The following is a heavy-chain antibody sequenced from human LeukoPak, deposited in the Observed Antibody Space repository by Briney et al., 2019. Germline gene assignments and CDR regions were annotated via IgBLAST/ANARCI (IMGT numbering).Heavy chain of an antibody. CDR3: AGGAGVYYYGMDV. CDR1: GFTFSSYA. J-gene: IGHJ6*02. CDR2: ISGGGSAT. V-gene: IGHV3-23*01. Sequence: GGSLRLSCVGSGFTFSSYAMSWVRQAPGEGLEWVSAISGGGSATYYADSVKGRFTISRDNSKNTLFLQMNTLRVDDTAVYYCAGGAGVYYYGMDVWGQGTSVTVSS.